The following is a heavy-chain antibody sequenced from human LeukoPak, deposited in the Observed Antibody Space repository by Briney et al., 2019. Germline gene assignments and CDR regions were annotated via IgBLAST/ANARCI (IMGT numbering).Heavy chain of an antibody. CDR1: GFTVSSNY. CDR2: IYSGGST. D-gene: IGHD2-2*01. V-gene: IGHV3-53*01. CDR3: ARWGEGCSSTSCPFDY. J-gene: IGHJ4*02. Sequence: GGSLRLSCAASGFTVSSNYMSWVRQAPGKGLEWVSVIYSGGSTYYADSVKGRFTISRDNSKNTLYLQMNSLRAEDTAVYYCARWGEGCSSTSCPFDYWGQGTLVTVSS.